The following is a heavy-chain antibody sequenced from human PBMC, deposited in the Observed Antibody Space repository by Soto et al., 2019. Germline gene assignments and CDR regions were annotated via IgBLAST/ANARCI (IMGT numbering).Heavy chain of an antibody. V-gene: IGHV1-8*01. CDR1: GYSFTSLD. CDR3: ALGASAGVDY. CDR2: MEPSTGKT. Sequence: QVQLVQSGAEVREPGASVKGSFKASGYSFTSLDINWVRQTAGQGLEWMGWMEPSTGKTGYAQKFQGRVTMTRDSSINTAYMELSTLTSDDTAFYYCALGASAGVDYWGQGTLVTVSS. J-gene: IGHJ4*02. D-gene: IGHD1-26*01.